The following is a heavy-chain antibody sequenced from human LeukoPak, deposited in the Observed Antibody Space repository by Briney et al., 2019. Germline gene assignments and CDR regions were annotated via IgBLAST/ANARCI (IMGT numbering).Heavy chain of an antibody. V-gene: IGHV4-59*01. Sequence: PSETLSLTCTVSGGSISSYYWSWIRQPPGKGREWIGYIYYSGSTNYNPSLKSRVTISVDTSKNQFSLKLSSVTAADTAVYYCARGRKHHYYDFWSGYYTFDYWGQGTLVTVSS. J-gene: IGHJ4*02. CDR1: GGSISSYY. CDR3: ARGRKHHYYDFWSGYYTFDY. CDR2: IYYSGST. D-gene: IGHD3-3*01.